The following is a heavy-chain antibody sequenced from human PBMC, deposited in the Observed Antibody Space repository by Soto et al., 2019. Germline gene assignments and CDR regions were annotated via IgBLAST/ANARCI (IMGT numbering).Heavy chain of an antibody. J-gene: IGHJ6*02. D-gene: IGHD1-7*01. V-gene: IGHV3-43*01. Sequence: GGSLRLSCAASGFTFDDYTMHWVRQAPGKGLEWVSLISWDGGSTYYADSVKGRFTISRDNSKNSLYLQMNSLRTEDTAFYYCAKDMIGPGTTLVFGMDVWGQGTTVTVSS. CDR2: ISWDGGST. CDR1: GFTFDDYT. CDR3: AKDMIGPGTTLVFGMDV.